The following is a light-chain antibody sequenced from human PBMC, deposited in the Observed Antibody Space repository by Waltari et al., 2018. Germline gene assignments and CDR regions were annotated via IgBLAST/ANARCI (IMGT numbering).Light chain of an antibody. CDR2: YNS. CDR1: NLGNKN. V-gene: IGLV3-21*04. J-gene: IGLJ3*02. Sequence: SYVLTQPPSVSVAPGKTARITCGGNNLGNKNVHWYQQKPGQAPVLVIYYNSDRPSGIPERFSGSNSGNTATLTISRVEAGDEADYSCQVWDSGTDQQGVFGGGTKLTVL. CDR3: QVWDSGTDQQGV.